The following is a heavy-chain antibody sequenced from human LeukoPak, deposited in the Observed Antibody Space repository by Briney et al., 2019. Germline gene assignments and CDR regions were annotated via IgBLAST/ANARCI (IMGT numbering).Heavy chain of an antibody. CDR3: ARLQYCSGISCYWFDP. V-gene: IGHV4-30-2*01. J-gene: IGHJ5*02. CDR2: IYHTGST. D-gene: IGHD2-2*01. Sequence: SETLSLTCDVSGGSISSGLYSWSWIRQPLGEGLEWIGYIYHTGSTYYNPSLKSRVAISVDTSKNQFSLRLSSVTAADTAVYYCARLQYCSGISCYWFDPWGQGTLVAVSS. CDR1: GGSISSGLYS.